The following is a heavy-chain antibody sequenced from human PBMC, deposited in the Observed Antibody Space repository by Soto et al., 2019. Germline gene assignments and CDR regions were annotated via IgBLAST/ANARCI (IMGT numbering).Heavy chain of an antibody. V-gene: IGHV3-33*01. D-gene: IGHD3-9*01. CDR3: ARQHRDILTGLRWNGMDV. Sequence: QVQLVESGGGVVQPGRSLRLSCAASGFTFSSYGMHWVRQAPGKGLEWVAVIWFDGSNKYYADSVKGRFTISRDNSNNTLYQQMNSLRAGDTGVYYCARQHRDILTGLRWNGMDVWGQGTTVTVSS. CDR1: GFTFSSYG. J-gene: IGHJ6*02. CDR2: IWFDGSNK.